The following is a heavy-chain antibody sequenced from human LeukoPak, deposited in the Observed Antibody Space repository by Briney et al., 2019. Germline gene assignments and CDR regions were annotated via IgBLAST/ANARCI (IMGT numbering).Heavy chain of an antibody. D-gene: IGHD5-24*01. Sequence: GGSLRLSCAASGFTFSSYSMNWVRQAPGKGLEWVSSISSSSSYIYYADSVKGRFTISRDNAKNSLYLQMNSLRAEDTAVYYCARDRLGWRWLQSWGQGTLVTVSP. J-gene: IGHJ5*02. CDR3: ARDRLGWRWLQS. CDR1: GFTFSSYS. CDR2: ISSSSSYI. V-gene: IGHV3-21*01.